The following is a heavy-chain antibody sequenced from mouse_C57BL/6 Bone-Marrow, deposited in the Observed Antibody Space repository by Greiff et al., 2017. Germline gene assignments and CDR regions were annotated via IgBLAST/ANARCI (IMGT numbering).Heavy chain of an antibody. CDR1: GYTFTSYW. J-gene: IGHJ1*03. D-gene: IGHD1-1*01. CDR2: IDPSDSYT. CDR3: SSDNTVVPYWYFDV. Sequence: QVQLQQPGAELVKPGASVKLSCKASGYTFTSYWMQWVKQRPGQGLEWIGEIDPSDSYTNYNQKFKGKATLTVDTSSSTAYMQLSSLTSEDSAVYYCSSDNTVVPYWYFDVWGTGTTVTVSS. V-gene: IGHV1-50*01.